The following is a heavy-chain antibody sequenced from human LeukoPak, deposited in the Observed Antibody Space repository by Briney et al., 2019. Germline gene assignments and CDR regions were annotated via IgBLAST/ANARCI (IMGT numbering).Heavy chain of an antibody. J-gene: IGHJ4*02. V-gene: IGHV3-7*03. CDR3: ARDRGSYSTRLFDY. Sequence: GGSLRLSCAASGFIFSSYWMSWVRQAPGKGLEWVANIKQDGSEKYYVDSVKGRFTISRDNAKNSLYLQMNSLRAEDTAVYYCARDRGSYSTRLFDYWGQGTLVTVSS. CDR1: GFIFSSYW. D-gene: IGHD1-26*01. CDR2: IKQDGSEK.